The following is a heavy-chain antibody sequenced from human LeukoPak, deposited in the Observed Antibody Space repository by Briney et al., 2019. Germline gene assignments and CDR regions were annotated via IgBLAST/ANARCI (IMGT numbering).Heavy chain of an antibody. D-gene: IGHD1-26*01. J-gene: IGHJ3*02. CDR3: ATARHYHDAFGI. CDR2: FDPEDGET. Sequence: ASVKVSCKVSGYTLTELSMHWVRQAPGKGLEWMGGFDPEDGETIYAQKFQGRVTMTEDTSTDTAYMELSSLRSEDTAVYYCATARHYHDAFGIWGQGTMVTVSS. V-gene: IGHV1-24*01. CDR1: GYTLTELS.